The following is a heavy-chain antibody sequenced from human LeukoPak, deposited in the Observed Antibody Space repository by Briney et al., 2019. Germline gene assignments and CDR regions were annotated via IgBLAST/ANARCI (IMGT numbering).Heavy chain of an antibody. CDR3: ARVPPYGSGRGYFDY. CDR2: INHSGST. J-gene: IGHJ4*02. D-gene: IGHD3-10*01. CDR1: GGSFSGYY. V-gene: IGHV4-34*01. Sequence: PSETLSLTCAVYGGSFSGYYWSWIRQPPGKGLEWIGEINHSGSTNYNPSLKSRATISVDTSKNQFPLKLSSVTAADTAVYYCARVPPYGSGRGYFDYWGQGTLVTVSS.